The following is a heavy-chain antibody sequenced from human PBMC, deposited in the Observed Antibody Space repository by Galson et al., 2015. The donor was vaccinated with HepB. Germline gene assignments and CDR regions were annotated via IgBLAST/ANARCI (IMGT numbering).Heavy chain of an antibody. CDR1: GFTFSSYW. CDR3: ARMADPYYGMDV. D-gene: IGHD5-24*01. Sequence: SLRLSCAASGFTFSSYWMHWVRQAPGKRLVWVSRINSDGSSTSYADSVKGRFTISRDNAKNTLYLQMNSLRAEDTAVYYCARMADPYYGMDVWGQGTTVTVSS. CDR2: INSDGSST. V-gene: IGHV3-74*01. J-gene: IGHJ6*02.